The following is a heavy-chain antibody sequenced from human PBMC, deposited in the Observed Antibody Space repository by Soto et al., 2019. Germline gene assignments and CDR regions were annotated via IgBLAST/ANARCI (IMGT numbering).Heavy chain of an antibody. V-gene: IGHV3-48*01. CDR2: ISSSSSTI. J-gene: IGHJ4*02. Sequence: GGSLRLSCAASGFTFSSYSMNWVRQAPGKGLEWVSYISSSSSTIYYADSVKGRFTISRDNAKNSLYLQMNSLRAEDTAVYYCARALYKDYCSGGSCSSSYPCYFDYWGQGTLVTVSS. CDR1: GFTFSSYS. CDR3: ARALYKDYCSGGSCSSSYPCYFDY. D-gene: IGHD2-15*01.